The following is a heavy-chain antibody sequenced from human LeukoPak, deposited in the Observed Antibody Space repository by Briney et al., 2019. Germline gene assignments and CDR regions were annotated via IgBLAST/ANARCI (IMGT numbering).Heavy chain of an antibody. CDR1: GFAVSGNF. D-gene: IGHD2-21*01. J-gene: IGHJ5*02. Sequence: PGGSLRLSCVASGFAVSGNFMSWVRQAPGRGLEWVSFIYGSGSTYYADSVKGRFTFSRDSSKNTLYLQMNSLRADDTAVYYCARTSYGGDCYYYAWGQGTLVTVSS. CDR2: IYGSGST. V-gene: IGHV3-53*01. CDR3: ARTSYGGDCYYYA.